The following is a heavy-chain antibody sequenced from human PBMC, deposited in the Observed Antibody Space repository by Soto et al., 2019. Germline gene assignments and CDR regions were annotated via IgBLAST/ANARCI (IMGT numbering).Heavy chain of an antibody. CDR2: ISGSGGST. Sequence: GGSLGLSCAASGFTFSSYAMSWVRQAPGKGLEWVSAISGSGGSTYYADSVKGRFTISRDNSKNTLYLQINSLRADDTAVYYCSKDLPSVWSELVLTRYRKDFRGHRTTGT. J-gene: IGHJ6*02. CDR1: GFTFSSYA. V-gene: IGHV3-23*01. D-gene: IGHD6-13*01. CDR3: SKDLPSVWSELVLTRYRKDF.